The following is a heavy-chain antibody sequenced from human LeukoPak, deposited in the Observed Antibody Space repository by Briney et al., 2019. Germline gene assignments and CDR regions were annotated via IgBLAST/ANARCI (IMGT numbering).Heavy chain of an antibody. J-gene: IGHJ3*02. CDR3: ATVPEWLLPHDAFDI. Sequence: ASVKVSCKVSGYTLTELSMHWVRQAPGKGLEWMGGFDPEDGETIYAQKFQGRVTMTEDTSTDTAYMELSSLRSEDTAVYYCATVPEWLLPHDAFDIWGQGTMVTVSS. CDR2: FDPEDGET. CDR1: GYTLTELS. V-gene: IGHV1-24*01. D-gene: IGHD3-22*01.